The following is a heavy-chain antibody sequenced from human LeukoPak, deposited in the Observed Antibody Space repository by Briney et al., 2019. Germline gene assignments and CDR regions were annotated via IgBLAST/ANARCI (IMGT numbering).Heavy chain of an antibody. D-gene: IGHD2-2*02. CDR1: GGSTGSDY. V-gene: IGHV4-59*12. J-gene: IGHJ4*02. CDR3: TREGCGATSCYTNDY. Sequence: SETLSLTCSVSGGSTGSDYWSWIRQPPGKGLEWIAYVYYSGVTSYNPSLKSRVAISIDTSKNQFSLNLTSVTAADTAVYFCTREGCGATSCYTNDYWGQGTLVTVSS. CDR2: VYYSGVT.